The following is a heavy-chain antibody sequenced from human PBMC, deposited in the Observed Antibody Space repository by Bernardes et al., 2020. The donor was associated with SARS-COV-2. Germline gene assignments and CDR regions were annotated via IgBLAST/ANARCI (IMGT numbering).Heavy chain of an antibody. D-gene: IGHD1-20*01. J-gene: IGHJ4*02. CDR2: ISSSGSTI. V-gene: IGHV3-48*02. CDR3: ARITRVDLDY. Sequence: GGSLRLSCAASGFTFTTYNMNWFRQAPGKGLEWVSYISSSGSTIDYAASVKGRFTISRDNAKNSLYLQMNSLRDEDTAVYYCARITRVDLDYWGQGTLVTVSS. CDR1: GFTFTTYN.